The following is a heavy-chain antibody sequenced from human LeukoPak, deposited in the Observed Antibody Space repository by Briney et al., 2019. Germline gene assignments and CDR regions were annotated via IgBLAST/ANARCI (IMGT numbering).Heavy chain of an antibody. J-gene: IGHJ4*02. CDR3: AGAQMELDY. V-gene: IGHV4-30-2*01. CDR1: GGSISSGGYY. Sequence: SETLSLTCTVSGGSISSGGYYWSWIRQPPGKGLEWIGYIYHSGSTYYNPSLKSRATISVDTSKNQFSLKLSSVTAADTAVYYCAGAQMELDYWGQGTLVTVSS. CDR2: IYHSGST. D-gene: IGHD1-1*01.